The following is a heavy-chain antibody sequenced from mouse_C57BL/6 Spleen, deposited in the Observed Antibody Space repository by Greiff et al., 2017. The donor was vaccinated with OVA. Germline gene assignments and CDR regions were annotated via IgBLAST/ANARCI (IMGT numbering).Heavy chain of an antibody. CDR1: GFNIKDYY. CDR3: TSCGSSYWYFDV. V-gene: IGHV14-1*01. Sequence: EVQLQQSGAELVRPGASVKLSCTASGFNIKDYYMHWVKQRPEQGLEWIGRIDPEDGDTEYAPKFQGKATMTADTSSNTAYLQLSSLTSEDTAVYYCTSCGSSYWYFDVWGTGTTVTVSS. CDR2: IDPEDGDT. J-gene: IGHJ1*03. D-gene: IGHD1-1*01.